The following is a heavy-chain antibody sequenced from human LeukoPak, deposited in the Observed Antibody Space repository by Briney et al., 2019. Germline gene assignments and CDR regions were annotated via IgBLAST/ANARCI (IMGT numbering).Heavy chain of an antibody. J-gene: IGHJ4*02. CDR3: VRDHLYGFDY. Sequence: SGGSLRLSCAASGFTFSAYSMNWVRQAPGKGLEWISYTSRSSGAIFYADSVKGRFTISGDNARSSLYLQMNGLRAEDTAVYYCVRDHLYGFDYWGQGTLVTVSS. CDR2: TSRSSGAI. CDR1: GFTFSAYS. V-gene: IGHV3-48*04. D-gene: IGHD4-17*01.